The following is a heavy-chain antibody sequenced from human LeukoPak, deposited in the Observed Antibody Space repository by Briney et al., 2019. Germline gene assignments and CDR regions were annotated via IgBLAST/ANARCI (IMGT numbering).Heavy chain of an antibody. D-gene: IGHD1-7*01. CDR2: IKSISYGGTI. V-gene: IGHV3-15*01. CDR3: IRTWPGNTCFNF. Sequence: GGSLRLSCATSGFNFNDAWMNWVRQTPGKGLEWLGRIKSISYGGTIDYAAPVKGRFTISRDDSKNTLYLQMDSPETEDTAIYYCIRTWPGNTCFNFWGQGTLVTVSS. J-gene: IGHJ4*02. CDR1: GFNFNDAW.